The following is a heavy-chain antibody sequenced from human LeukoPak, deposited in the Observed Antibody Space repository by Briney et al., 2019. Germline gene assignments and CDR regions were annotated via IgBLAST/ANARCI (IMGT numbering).Heavy chain of an antibody. V-gene: IGHV1-8*03. J-gene: IGHJ5*02. CDR2: MNPNSGNT. D-gene: IGHD3-9*01. CDR3: ARAGAITIGALNWFDP. Sequence: ASVKVSCKASGYTFTSYGINWVRQATGQGLEWMGWMNPNSGNTGYAQKFQGRVTITRNTSISTAYMELSSLRSEDTAVYYCARAGAITIGALNWFDPWGQGTLVTVSS. CDR1: GYTFTSYG.